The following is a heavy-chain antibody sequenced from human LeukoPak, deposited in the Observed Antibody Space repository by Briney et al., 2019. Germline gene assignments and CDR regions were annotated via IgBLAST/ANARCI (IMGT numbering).Heavy chain of an antibody. CDR3: ASEYCSGGNCYFDY. CDR1: DYSFATYW. V-gene: IGHV5-51*01. CDR2: IFPGDSDT. Sequence: GESLKISCKGSDYSFATYWIGWVRPMPGQGLEWMGIIFPGDSDTRYSPSFQGQVTISADKSISTAYLQWSSLKASDTAIYYCASEYCSGGNCYFDYWGQGTLVTVSS. J-gene: IGHJ4*02. D-gene: IGHD2-15*01.